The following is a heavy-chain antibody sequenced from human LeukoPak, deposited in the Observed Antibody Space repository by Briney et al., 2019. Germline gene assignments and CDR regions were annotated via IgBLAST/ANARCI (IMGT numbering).Heavy chain of an antibody. CDR3: ARDGVVVVAALGWFDP. CDR2: IYYSGST. Sequence: SETLSLTCTFSGGPISRYYWSWNRQPPGKGLGGIGYIYYSGSTNYNPSLKSRVTISVDTSKNQFSLKLSSVTAADTAVYYCARDGVVVVAALGWFDPWGQGTLVTVSS. CDR1: GGPISRYY. D-gene: IGHD2-15*01. V-gene: IGHV4-59*01. J-gene: IGHJ5*02.